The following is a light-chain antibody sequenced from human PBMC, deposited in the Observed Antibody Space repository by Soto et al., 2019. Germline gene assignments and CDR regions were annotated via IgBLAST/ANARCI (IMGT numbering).Light chain of an antibody. J-gene: IGKJ4*01. Sequence: EIVLTQSPGTLSMSPGERATLSCRASQSVSSVFLAWYQQKPGQAPRLLIYASSSRATGIPDRFSGSGSGTVFNLTISRLEPEDFAVYYCQEYGSSPLTFGGGTKVEIK. CDR2: ASS. V-gene: IGKV3-20*01. CDR3: QEYGSSPLT. CDR1: QSVSSVF.